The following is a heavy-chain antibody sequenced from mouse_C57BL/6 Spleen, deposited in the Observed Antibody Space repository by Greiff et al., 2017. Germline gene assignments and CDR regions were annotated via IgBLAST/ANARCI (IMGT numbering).Heavy chain of an antibody. CDR2: IRSKSNNYAT. V-gene: IGHV10-1*01. D-gene: IGHD2-3*01. J-gene: IGHJ4*01. CDR1: GFSFNTYA. CDR3: VRILYDGYYSAMDY. Sequence: EVQLVESGGGLVQPKGSLKLSCAASGFSFNTYAMNWVRQAPGKGLEWVARIRSKSNNYATYYADSVKDRFTISRDDSESMLYLQMNNLKTEDTAMYYCVRILYDGYYSAMDYWGQGTSVTVSS.